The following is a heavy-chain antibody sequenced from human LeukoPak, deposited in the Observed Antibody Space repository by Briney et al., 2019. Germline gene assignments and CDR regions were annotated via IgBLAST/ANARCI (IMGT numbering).Heavy chain of an antibody. D-gene: IGHD2-15*01. J-gene: IGHJ3*02. CDR3: ARRRQISSYSPYAFDI. CDR2: IYNRGST. CDR1: GGSINNYY. V-gene: IGHV4-59*08. Sequence: SETLSLTCTVSGGSINNYYWSWIRQPPGKGLEWLGNIYNRGSTKSNPSLKSRLTISIDTSKNQFSLRLSSVTAADTAVYYCARRRQISSYSPYAFDIWGQGTLVTVSP.